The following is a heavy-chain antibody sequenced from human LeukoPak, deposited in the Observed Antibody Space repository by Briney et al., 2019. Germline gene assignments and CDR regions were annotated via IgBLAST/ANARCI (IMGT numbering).Heavy chain of an antibody. CDR2: IIPIFGTA. J-gene: IGHJ5*02. V-gene: IGHV1-69*05. CDR1: GGTFSSYA. D-gene: IGHD3-10*01. CDR3: AREGRVMIRGVINWFDP. Sequence: SVKVSCKASGGTFSSYAISWVRQAPGQGLEWMGRIIPIFGTANYAQKFQGRVTITTDESTSTAYMELSSLRSEDTAVYCCAREGRVMIRGVINWFDPWGQGTLVTVSS.